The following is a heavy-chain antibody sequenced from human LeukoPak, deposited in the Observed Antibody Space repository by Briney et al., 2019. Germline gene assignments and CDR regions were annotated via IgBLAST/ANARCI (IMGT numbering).Heavy chain of an antibody. Sequence: ASVKVSCKASGYTFTSYAMHWARQAPGQRLEWMGWISTYSDNRRYSPKFQGTVTITTDTSASTAYMELSSLRSEDTAVYYCARDRSSFSYAFDIWGQGTMVTVSS. V-gene: IGHV1-3*04. CDR1: GYTFTSYA. D-gene: IGHD6-6*01. CDR3: ARDRSSFSYAFDI. J-gene: IGHJ3*02. CDR2: ISTYSDNR.